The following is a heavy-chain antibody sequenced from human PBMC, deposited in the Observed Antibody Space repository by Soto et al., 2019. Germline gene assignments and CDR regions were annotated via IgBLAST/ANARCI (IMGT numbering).Heavy chain of an antibody. Sequence: EVQLVESGGGLVKPGGSLILSCAASGFTFSNAWMSWVRQAPGKGLEWVGRIKSKTDGGTTDYAAPVKGRFTISRDHSKNKLYLQMNRIEIEETSVYDCTSEDTVDWYGLFDPWGQGTLVPVFS. J-gene: IGHJ5*02. D-gene: IGHD3-9*01. CDR1: GFTFSNAW. CDR2: IKSKTDGGTT. CDR3: TSEDTVDWYGLFDP. V-gene: IGHV3-15*01.